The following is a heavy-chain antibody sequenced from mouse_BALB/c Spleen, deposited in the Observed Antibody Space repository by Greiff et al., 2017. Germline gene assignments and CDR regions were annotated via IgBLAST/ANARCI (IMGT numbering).Heavy chain of an antibody. V-gene: IGHV5-6-4*01. CDR3: TRSSTVGYAMDY. D-gene: IGHD1-1*01. CDR1: GFTFSSYT. CDR2: ISSGGSYT. J-gene: IGHJ4*01. Sequence: EVKLMESGGGLVKPGGSLKLSCAASGFTFSSYTMSWVRQTPEKRLEWVATISSGGSYTYYPDSVKGRFTFSRDNAKNTLYLQMSSLKSEDTAMYYCTRSSTVGYAMDYWGQGTSVTVSS.